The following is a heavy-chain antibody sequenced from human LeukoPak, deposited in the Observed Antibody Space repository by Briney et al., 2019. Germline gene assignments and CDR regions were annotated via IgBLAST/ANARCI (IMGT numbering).Heavy chain of an antibody. V-gene: IGHV1-46*01. D-gene: IGHD3-10*01. J-gene: IGHJ3*02. CDR3: ARAGGSVTRGAFDI. CDR1: GHSLTSYS. CDR2: INPSGGST. Sequence: ASVKVSCKAFGHSLTSYSMHWVRQAPGQGLEWMGIINPSGGSTSYAQKFQGRVTMTRDTSISTAYMELSRLRSDDTAVYYCARAGGSVTRGAFDIWGQGTMVTVSS.